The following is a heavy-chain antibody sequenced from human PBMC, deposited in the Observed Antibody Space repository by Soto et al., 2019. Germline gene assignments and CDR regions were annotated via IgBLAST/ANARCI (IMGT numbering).Heavy chain of an antibody. CDR2: ISSSSSYI. Sequence: GGSLRLSCAASGFTFSSYSMNWVRQAPGKGLEWVSSISSSSSYIYYADSVKGRFTISRDNAKNSLYLQMNSLRAEDTAVYYCARVWDTRRVIDYWGQGTLVTVSS. CDR3: ARVWDTRRVIDY. D-gene: IGHD3-16*01. CDR1: GFTFSSYS. V-gene: IGHV3-21*01. J-gene: IGHJ4*02.